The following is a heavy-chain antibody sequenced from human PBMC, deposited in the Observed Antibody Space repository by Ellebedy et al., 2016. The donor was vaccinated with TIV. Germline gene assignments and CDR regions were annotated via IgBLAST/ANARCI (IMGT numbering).Heavy chain of an antibody. V-gene: IGHV4-59*08. CDR1: GGPIASYY. CDR2: IYYSGSA. Sequence: MPSETLSLTCTVSGGPIASYYWSWIRQPPGKGLEWIGYIYYSGSANYNPSLKSRLTMSVDRSKKQFSLKLSSVTAADTAVYYRAGSGSYYFFDYWGQGTLVTVSS. CDR3: AGSGSYYFFDY. J-gene: IGHJ4*02. D-gene: IGHD3-10*01.